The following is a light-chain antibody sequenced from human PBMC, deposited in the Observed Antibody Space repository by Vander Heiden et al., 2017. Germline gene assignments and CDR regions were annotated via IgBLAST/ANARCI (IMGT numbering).Light chain of an antibody. CDR2: DAS. CDR3: QQDDNLPQT. V-gene: IGKV1-33*01. J-gene: IGKJ4*01. Sequence: DIQMTQSPSSLSASVGDRVTITCQASQDISNYLNWYQQKPGKAPKLLIYDASNLETGVPSRFSGSGSGTDFTFTISILHPEDLATYYCQQDDNLPQTFGGGTKLEIK. CDR1: QDISNY.